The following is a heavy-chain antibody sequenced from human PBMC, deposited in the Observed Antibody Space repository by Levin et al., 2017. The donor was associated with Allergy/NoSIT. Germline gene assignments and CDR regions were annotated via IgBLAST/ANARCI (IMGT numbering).Heavy chain of an antibody. Sequence: ASVKVSCKASGGTFSSYAISWVRQAPGQGLEWMGRIIPILGIANYAQKFQGRVTITADKSTSTAYMELSSLRSEDTAVYYCARGGSIAARQDPRGGRYYYYGMDVWGQGTTVTVSS. J-gene: IGHJ6*02. V-gene: IGHV1-69*04. CDR3: ARGGSIAARQDPRGGRYYYYGMDV. CDR1: GGTFSSYA. CDR2: IIPILGIA. D-gene: IGHD6-6*01.